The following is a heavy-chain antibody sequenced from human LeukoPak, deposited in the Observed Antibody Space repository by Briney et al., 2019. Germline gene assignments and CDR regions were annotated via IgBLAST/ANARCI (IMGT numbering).Heavy chain of an antibody. CDR1: GGSISRGGYS. CDR2: TYRSGGT. Sequence: SETLSLTCAVSGGSISRGGYSWNWIRQPPGKGLEWIGYTYRSGGTYYNPSLKSRVTISVDTFKNQFSLKLNTVTAADTAVYYCARGGDYYDTSGYPDPFYFYGMNVWGQGTTVTVSS. V-gene: IGHV4-30-2*01. CDR3: ARGGDYYDTSGYPDPFYFYGMNV. J-gene: IGHJ6*02. D-gene: IGHD3-22*01.